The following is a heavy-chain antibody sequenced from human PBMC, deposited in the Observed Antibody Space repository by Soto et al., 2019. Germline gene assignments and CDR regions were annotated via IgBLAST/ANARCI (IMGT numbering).Heavy chain of an antibody. D-gene: IGHD3-22*01. CDR2: ISDDGSDK. CDR3: ARVLGGYPNFDF. Sequence: QVQLVESGGGVVQPGRSLRLSCAASGFTVSSYGLHWVRQAPGKGLEWLAFISDDGSDKFYADSVKGRFTISRDSSKNTLYLQMNSLRAEDTAVYYCARVLGGYPNFDFWVQGTLVTVSS. V-gene: IGHV3-30-3*01. J-gene: IGHJ4*02. CDR1: GFTVSSYG.